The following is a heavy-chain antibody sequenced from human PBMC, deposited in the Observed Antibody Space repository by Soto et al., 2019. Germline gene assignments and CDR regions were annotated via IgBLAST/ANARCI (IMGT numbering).Heavy chain of an antibody. CDR2: ISSTTNYI. V-gene: IGHV3-21*06. Sequence: GGSLRLSCAASGFTFTRYSMNWVRQAPGKGLEWVPSISSTTNYIYYGDSMKGRFTISRDNAKNSLYLEMNSLRAEDTAVYYCARESEDLTSNFDYWGQGTLVTVPQ. CDR3: ARESEDLTSNFDY. J-gene: IGHJ4*02. CDR1: GFTFTRYS.